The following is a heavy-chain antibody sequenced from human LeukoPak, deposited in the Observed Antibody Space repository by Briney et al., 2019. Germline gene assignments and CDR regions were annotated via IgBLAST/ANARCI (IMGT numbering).Heavy chain of an antibody. V-gene: IGHV3-30*03. CDR1: GFTFSSYG. D-gene: IGHD4-23*01. Sequence: PGGSLRLSCAASGFTFSSYGMHWVRQAPGKGLEWVAVISYDGSNKYYADSVKGRFTISRDNSKNKLYLQMNSLRAEDTAVYYCASSEVYGGNFVGGYWGQGTLVTVSS. CDR3: ASSEVYGGNFVGGY. CDR2: ISYDGSNK. J-gene: IGHJ4*02.